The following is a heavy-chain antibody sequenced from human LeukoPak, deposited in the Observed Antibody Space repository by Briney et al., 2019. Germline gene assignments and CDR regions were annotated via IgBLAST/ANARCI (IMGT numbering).Heavy chain of an antibody. V-gene: IGHV4-39*07. CDR1: GGSISSSSYY. CDR3: ARAAWLEAYYFDY. J-gene: IGHJ4*02. Sequence: RSSETLSLTCTVSGGSISSSSYYWGWIRQPPGKGLKWIGSIYYSGSTYYNPSLKSRVTISVDTSKNQFSLKLSSVTAADTAVYYCARAAWLEAYYFDYWGQGTLVTVSS. CDR2: IYYSGST. D-gene: IGHD6-19*01.